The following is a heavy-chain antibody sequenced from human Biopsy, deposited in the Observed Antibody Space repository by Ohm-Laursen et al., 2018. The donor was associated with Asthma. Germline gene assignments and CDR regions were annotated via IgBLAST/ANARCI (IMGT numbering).Heavy chain of an antibody. J-gene: IGHJ4*02. CDR3: ARATVAAAGND. D-gene: IGHD6-13*01. CDR2: ISYDGHSQ. CDR1: GFTFRTYG. Sequence: SLRLSCTASGFTFRTYGMHWVRQTPGKGLEWLSSISYDGHSQHYADSVKGRFTISRDNSKNTVSLEMNSLRRDDTAVYFCARATVAAAGNDWGQGTLVTASS. V-gene: IGHV3-30*05.